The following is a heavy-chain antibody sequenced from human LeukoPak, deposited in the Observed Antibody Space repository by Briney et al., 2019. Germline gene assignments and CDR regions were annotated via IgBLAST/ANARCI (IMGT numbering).Heavy chain of an antibody. D-gene: IGHD2/OR15-2a*01. CDR3: TTGLSL. Sequence: GGSLGLSCAASGFTFTNAWMSWVRQAPGRGLEWVGRIKSKTGGGTTDYAAPVKGRFTISRDDSKNTLYLQMNSLKTEDTAVYYCTTGLSLWGQGTLVTVSS. J-gene: IGHJ4*02. CDR1: GFTFTNAW. CDR2: IKSKTGGGTT. V-gene: IGHV3-15*01.